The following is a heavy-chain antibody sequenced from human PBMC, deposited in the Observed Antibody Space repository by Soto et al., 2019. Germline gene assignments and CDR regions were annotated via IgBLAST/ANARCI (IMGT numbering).Heavy chain of an antibody. Sequence: LGESLKISCKGSGYSFTSYWISWVRQMPGKGLEWMGRIDPSDSYTNYSPSFQGHVTISADKSISTAYLQWSSLKASDTAMYYCAGSVSSGYGMDVWGQGTTVTVSS. V-gene: IGHV5-10-1*01. CDR1: GYSFTSYW. J-gene: IGHJ6*02. CDR2: IDPSDSYT. D-gene: IGHD6-25*01. CDR3: AGSVSSGYGMDV.